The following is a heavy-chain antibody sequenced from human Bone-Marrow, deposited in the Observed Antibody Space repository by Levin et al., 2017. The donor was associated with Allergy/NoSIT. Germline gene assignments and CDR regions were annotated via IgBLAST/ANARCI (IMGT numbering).Heavy chain of an antibody. V-gene: IGHV3-33*01. CDR1: GFTFSSYG. D-gene: IGHD5-12*01. J-gene: IGHJ4*02. Sequence: GGSLRLSCAASGFTFSSYGMHWVRQAPGKGLEWVAVIWYDGSNKYYADSVKGRFTISRDNSKNTLYLQMNSLRAEDTAVYYCARDLPHANSGYDVFVSFWGQGTLVTVSS. CDR3: ARDLPHANSGYDVFVSF. CDR2: IWYDGSNK.